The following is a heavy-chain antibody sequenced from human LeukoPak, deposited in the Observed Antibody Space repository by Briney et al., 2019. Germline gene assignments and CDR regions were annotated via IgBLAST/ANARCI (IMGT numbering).Heavy chain of an antibody. V-gene: IGHV5-51*01. CDR3: ARHTEVAGTVGGFDY. CDR2: IYPGDPDT. CDR1: GYSFTSYW. J-gene: IGHJ4*02. D-gene: IGHD6-19*01. Sequence: GESLKISRKSSGYSFTSYWIGWARQSPGKGPEWMEIIYPGDPDTRHSASFQGQVTMSADKSISAAYLQWSSLKASDTAMYYCARHTEVAGTVGGFDYWGQGALVTVSS.